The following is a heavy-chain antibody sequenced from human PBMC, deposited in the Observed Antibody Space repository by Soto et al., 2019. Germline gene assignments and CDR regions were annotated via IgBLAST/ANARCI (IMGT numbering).Heavy chain of an antibody. CDR1: GFPFSSYA. CDR3: AKDLSMVRGVPTNFDY. V-gene: IGHV3-23*01. CDR2: ISGRGGST. J-gene: IGHJ4*02. Sequence: EVQLLESGGGLVQPGGSLRLSCAASGFPFSSYAMSWVRQAPGKGLEWVSAISGRGGSTYYADSVKGRFTISRDNSKNTLYLQMNSLRAEDTAVYYCAKDLSMVRGVPTNFDYWGQGTLVTVSS. D-gene: IGHD3-10*01.